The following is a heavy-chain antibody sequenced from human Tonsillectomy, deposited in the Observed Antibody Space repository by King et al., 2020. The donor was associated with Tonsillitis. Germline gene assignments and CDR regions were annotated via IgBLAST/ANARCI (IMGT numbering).Heavy chain of an antibody. Sequence: VQLVESGAEVKKPGSSVKVSCKASGGTFSSYAISWVRQAPGQGLEWMGRIIPILGIANYAQKFQGRVTITADKSTSTAYMELSSLRSEDTAVYYCAREDGYSYGLGFDYWGQGTLVTVSS. V-gene: IGHV1-69*09. D-gene: IGHD5-18*01. CDR1: GGTFSSYA. CDR2: IIPILGIA. J-gene: IGHJ4*02. CDR3: AREDGYSYGLGFDY.